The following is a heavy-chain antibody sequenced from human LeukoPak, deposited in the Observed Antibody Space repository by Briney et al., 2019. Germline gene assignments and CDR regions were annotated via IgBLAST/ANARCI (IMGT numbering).Heavy chain of an antibody. CDR2: ISAYNRNT. CDR3: ARDPYGGYGLGDY. Sequence: GWISAYNRNTNYAQKLQGRVTMTTDTSTSTAYLELRSLRSDDTAVYYCARDPYGGYGLGDYWGQGTLVTVSS. D-gene: IGHD4-17*01. J-gene: IGHJ4*02. V-gene: IGHV1-18*01.